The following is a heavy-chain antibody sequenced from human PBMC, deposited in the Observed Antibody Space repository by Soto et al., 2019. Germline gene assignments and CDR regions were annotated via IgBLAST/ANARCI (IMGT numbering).Heavy chain of an antibody. CDR3: ARDGESMQFRTGKTSYYGLDV. J-gene: IGHJ6*02. CDR2: ISYDGMNI. D-gene: IGHD3-10*01. CDR1: GFTFNTFA. V-gene: IGHV3-30*04. Sequence: QVQLVESGGGVVQSGRSLRLSCAVSGFTFNTFAMHWVRQAPGKGLEWVAVISYDGMNIYYADSVKGRFTISRDNSKKTLYLQMNSLRPEDTAVYYCARDGESMQFRTGKTSYYGLDVWGQGTTVTVSS.